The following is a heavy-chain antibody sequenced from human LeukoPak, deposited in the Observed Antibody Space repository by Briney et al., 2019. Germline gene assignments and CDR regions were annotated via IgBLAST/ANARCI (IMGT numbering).Heavy chain of an antibody. J-gene: IGHJ6*03. CDR1: GGSISSSSYY. V-gene: IGHV4-39*02. CDR2: IYYSGST. Sequence: SETLSLTCTVSGGSISSSSYYWGWIRQPPGKGLEWIGSIYYSGSTYYNPSLKRRVAISVDTSKNQFSLKLSSVPAADTAVYYCARDSNFWNDAYYYYYMDVWGKGTTVTISS. D-gene: IGHD1-1*01. CDR3: ARDSNFWNDAYYYYYMDV.